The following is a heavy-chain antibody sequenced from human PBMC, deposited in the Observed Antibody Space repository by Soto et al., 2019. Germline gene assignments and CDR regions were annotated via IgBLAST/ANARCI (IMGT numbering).Heavy chain of an antibody. CDR2: ISAYNGNT. CDR3: ASRNDYGDYVGAFDI. CDR1: GYTFTSYG. D-gene: IGHD4-17*01. V-gene: IGHV1-18*01. J-gene: IGHJ3*02. Sequence: QVQLVQSGAEVKTPGASVKVSCKASGYTFTSYGISWVRQAPGQGLEWMGWISAYNGNTNYAQKLQGRVTMTTDTSTSTAYMELRSLRSDDTAVYYCASRNDYGDYVGAFDIWGQGTMVTVSS.